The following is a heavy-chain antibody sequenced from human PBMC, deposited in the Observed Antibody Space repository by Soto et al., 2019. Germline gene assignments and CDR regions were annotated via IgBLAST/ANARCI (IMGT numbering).Heavy chain of an antibody. CDR2: FDPEDGET. CDR3: ASRVSCGGDCYDYYYYGMDV. J-gene: IGHJ6*02. Sequence: GASVKVSCKVSGYTLTELSMHWVRQAPGKGLEWMGGFDPEDGETIYAQKFQGRVTMTEDTSTGTAYMELSSLRSEDTAVYYCASRVSCGGDCYDYYYYGMDVWGQGTTVTVSS. D-gene: IGHD2-21*02. CDR1: GYTLTELS. V-gene: IGHV1-24*01.